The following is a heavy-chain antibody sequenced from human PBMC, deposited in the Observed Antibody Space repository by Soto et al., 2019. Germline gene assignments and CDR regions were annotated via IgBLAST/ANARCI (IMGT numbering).Heavy chain of an antibody. CDR1: GGSISSDDYY. D-gene: IGHD3-16*01. V-gene: IGHV4-30-4*01. CDR2: ISYSGTT. Sequence: SETLSLTCTVSGGSISSDDYYWSWIRQPPGKGLEWIGYISYSGTTYYNPSLKSRVTISIDMSQNQFSLKLSSVTAADTAVYYCASWAPYPHYYFDYWGQGTLVTVSS. CDR3: ASWAPYPHYYFDY. J-gene: IGHJ4*02.